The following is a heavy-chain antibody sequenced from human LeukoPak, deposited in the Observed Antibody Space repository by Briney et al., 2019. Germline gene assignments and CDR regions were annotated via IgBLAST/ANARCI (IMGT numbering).Heavy chain of an antibody. D-gene: IGHD1-14*01. CDR1: GGTFSSYA. CDR3: ARADEPYYYYGMDV. V-gene: IGHV1-69*04. J-gene: IGHJ6*02. CDR2: IIPIFGIA. Sequence: ASVKVSCKASGGTFSSYAISGVRQAPGQGLEWMGRIIPIFGIANYAQKFQGRVTITADKSTSTAYMELSSLRSEDTAVYYCARADEPYYYYGMDVWGQGTTVTVSS.